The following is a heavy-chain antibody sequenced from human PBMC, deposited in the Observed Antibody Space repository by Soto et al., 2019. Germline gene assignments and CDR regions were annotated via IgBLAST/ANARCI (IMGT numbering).Heavy chain of an antibody. J-gene: IGHJ6*02. CDR2: IWADGTNK. V-gene: IGHV3-33*01. D-gene: IGHD3-10*01. CDR1: GLTFRSFG. CDR3: ARDQVTFAAMDV. Sequence: QVQLVESGGGVGQPGKSLRLSCAASGLTFRSFGMHWARQAPGKGLEWLAVIWADGTNKYYADSVKGRFTVSRDNSKNTLYLQMNSLRVEDTAVYYCARDQVTFAAMDVWGPWTTVIVSS.